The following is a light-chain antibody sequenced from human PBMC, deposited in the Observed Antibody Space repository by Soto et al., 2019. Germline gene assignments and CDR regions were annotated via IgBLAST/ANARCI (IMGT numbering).Light chain of an antibody. CDR1: QSISRW. J-gene: IGKJ1*01. CDR3: QQYNGYSTWT. V-gene: IGKV1-5*01. Sequence: DIQLTQSPSTLSSSVGDRVTIACRASQSISRWLAGYQQKPGEAPKVLIWDASSLHSGVPPRFSGSGSGTKFTHTISSLQPDDFATYYCQQYNGYSTWTFGQGTKVEIK. CDR2: DAS.